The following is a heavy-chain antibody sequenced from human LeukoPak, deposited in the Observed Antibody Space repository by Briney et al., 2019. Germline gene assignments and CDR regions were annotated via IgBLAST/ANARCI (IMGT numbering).Heavy chain of an antibody. CDR1: GFTFDDYG. V-gene: IGHV3-20*04. D-gene: IGHD2-15*01. CDR2: INWNGGST. J-gene: IGHJ4*02. Sequence: PGGSLRLSCAASGFTFDDYGMSWVRQAPGKGLEWVSGINWNGGSTAYADSVKGRFTISRDNAKNSLYLQMNSLRAEDTALYYCARDGGYCSGGSCRASYFDYWGRGALVTVSS. CDR3: ARDGGYCSGGSCRASYFDY.